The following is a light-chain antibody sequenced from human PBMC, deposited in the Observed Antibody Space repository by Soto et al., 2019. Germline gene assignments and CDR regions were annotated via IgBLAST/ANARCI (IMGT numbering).Light chain of an antibody. Sequence: QSVLTQPASVSGSPGQSITISCTGTSSDVGGYNYVSWYQQYPGKAPKLMIYDVTSRPSGVSNRFSGSKSGNTASLTISGLQAEDEADYYCSSHASNRDVLFGGGTKVTV. CDR3: SSHASNRDVL. CDR1: SSDVGGYNY. CDR2: DVT. V-gene: IGLV2-14*03. J-gene: IGLJ3*02.